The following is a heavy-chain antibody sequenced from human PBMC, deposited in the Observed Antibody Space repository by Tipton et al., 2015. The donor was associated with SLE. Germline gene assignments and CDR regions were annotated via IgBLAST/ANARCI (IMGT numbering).Heavy chain of an antibody. Sequence: TLSLTCSVSGGSISSSYWSWIRQPPGKGLEWIGYIYHTGSTNYNPSLRSRVAISVDTSKNQFSLILNSLTGADTAVYYCARGIATGAIFGVVPLFWGQGRMVSVSS. V-gene: IGHV4-59*12. CDR1: GGSISSSY. CDR2: IYHTGST. CDR3: ARGIATGAIFGVVPLF. J-gene: IGHJ3*01. D-gene: IGHD3-3*01.